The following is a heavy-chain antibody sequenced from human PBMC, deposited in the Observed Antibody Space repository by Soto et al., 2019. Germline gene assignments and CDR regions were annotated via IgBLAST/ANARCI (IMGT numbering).Heavy chain of an antibody. CDR1: GFTFSIFA. D-gene: IGHD7-27*01. V-gene: IGHV3-23*01. Sequence: PGGSLRLSCAASGFTFSIFAMSWVRQSPGKGLEWVSTTSGSGGSTYYADAVKGRFTISRDNSMGTLYLQMKSLRVEDTAIYYCEKAVSLGSTVDLGYWGQGALATVSS. CDR2: TSGSGGST. J-gene: IGHJ4*02. CDR3: EKAVSLGSTVDLGY.